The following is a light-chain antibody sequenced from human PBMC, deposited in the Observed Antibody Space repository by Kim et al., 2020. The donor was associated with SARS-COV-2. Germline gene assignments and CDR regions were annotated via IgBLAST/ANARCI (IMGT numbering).Light chain of an antibody. Sequence: QSALTQPRSVSGSPGQSVTISCTGTSSDVGGYNSVSWYQQHPGKASRLMIYDVSKRPSGVSYRFSGSKSGNTASLTISGLQADDEANYYCCSYAGTYTPLFGGGTQLTVL. CDR3: CSYAGTYTPL. J-gene: IGLJ3*02. V-gene: IGLV2-11*01. CDR2: DVS. CDR1: SSDVGGYNS.